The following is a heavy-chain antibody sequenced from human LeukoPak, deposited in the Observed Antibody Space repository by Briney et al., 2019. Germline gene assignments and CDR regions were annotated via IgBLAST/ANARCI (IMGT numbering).Heavy chain of an antibody. J-gene: IGHJ3*02. CDR3: AREGSHIVVVTAIWDAFDI. CDR2: INHSGST. D-gene: IGHD2-21*02. CDR1: GGSFSGYY. Sequence: SETLSLTCAVYGGSFSGYYWSWIRQPPGKGLEWIGKINHSGSTNYNPSLKSRVTISVDTSKNQFTLKLSSVTAADTAVYYCAREGSHIVVVTAIWDAFDIWGQGTMVTVSS. V-gene: IGHV4-34*01.